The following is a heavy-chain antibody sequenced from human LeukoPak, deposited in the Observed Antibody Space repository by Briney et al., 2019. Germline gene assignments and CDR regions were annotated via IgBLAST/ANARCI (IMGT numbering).Heavy chain of an antibody. V-gene: IGHV3-30*18. CDR3: AKGGYYYDSSGFDY. Sequence: GGSLRLSCAASGFTFSSYGIHWVRQAPGKGLEWVAVISYDGSNKYYADSVKGRFTISRDNSKNTLYLQMNSLRAEDTAVYYCAKGGYYYDSSGFDYWGQGTLVTVSS. CDR2: ISYDGSNK. J-gene: IGHJ4*02. CDR1: GFTFSSYG. D-gene: IGHD3-22*01.